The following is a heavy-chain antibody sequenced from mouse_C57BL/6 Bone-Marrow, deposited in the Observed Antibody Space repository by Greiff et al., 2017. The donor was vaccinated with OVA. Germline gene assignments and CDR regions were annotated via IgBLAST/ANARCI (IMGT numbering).Heavy chain of an antibody. CDR1: GYTFTSYW. CDR2: IHPNSGST. J-gene: IGHJ3*01. D-gene: IGHD1-1*01. V-gene: IGHV1-64*01. CDR3: ASWGYYGGFAY. Sequence: VQLQQPGAELVKPGASVKLSCKASGYTFTSYWMHWVKQRPGQGLEWIGMIHPNSGSTNYNEKFKSKATLTVDKSSSTAYMQLSSLTSEDSAVYYCASWGYYGGFAYWGQGTLVTVSA.